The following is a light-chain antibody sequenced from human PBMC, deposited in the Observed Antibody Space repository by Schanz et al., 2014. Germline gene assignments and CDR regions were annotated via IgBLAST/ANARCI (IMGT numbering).Light chain of an antibody. V-gene: IGKV1-39*01. CDR2: AAS. Sequence: DIQMTQSPSSLSASVGDRVTITCRASQSMSNYLNWYQQKPGKAPKLLIYAASSLQSGVPSRFSGSGSGTEFTLTISSLQAEDVAVYYCQHYYTTPFTFGPGTKVEIK. CDR3: QHYYTTPFT. CDR1: QSMSNY. J-gene: IGKJ3*01.